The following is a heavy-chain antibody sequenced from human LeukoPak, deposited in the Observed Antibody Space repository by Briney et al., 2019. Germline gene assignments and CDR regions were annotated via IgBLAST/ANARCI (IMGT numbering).Heavy chain of an antibody. J-gene: IGHJ6*02. V-gene: IGHV3-11*01. CDR1: GFSFTEYY. CDR3: AKAGISV. CDR2: ISNRGRPI. D-gene: IGHD1-26*01. Sequence: GGSLRLSCAASGFSFTEYYMSWIRQAPGRGLEWISYISNRGRPIDYADSVKGRFTISRDNSKNTLYLQMDSLRAEDTAVYYCAKAGISVWGQGTTVTVSS.